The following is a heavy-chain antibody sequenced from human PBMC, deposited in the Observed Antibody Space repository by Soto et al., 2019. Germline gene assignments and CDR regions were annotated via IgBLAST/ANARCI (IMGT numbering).Heavy chain of an antibody. CDR2: VSGSSSNT. V-gene: IGHV3-23*01. D-gene: IGHD6-19*01. CDR1: RFAFSSYA. J-gene: IGHJ4*02. Sequence: EVQLLESGGGLVQPGGSLRLSCAASRFAFSSYAMSWVRQAPGKGLEWVSTVSGSSSNTYYADSVKGRFTISRDNSKNTLYLQMNSLRAEDTAVYYCAKDRIAVAVMLFDYWGQGTLVTASS. CDR3: AKDRIAVAVMLFDY.